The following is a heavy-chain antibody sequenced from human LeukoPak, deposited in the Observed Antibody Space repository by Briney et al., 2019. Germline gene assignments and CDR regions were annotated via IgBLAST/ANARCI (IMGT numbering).Heavy chain of an antibody. Sequence: PSETLSLTCTVSGGSIRSSYYYWGWIRQPPGKGLEWIGSIYDSGSTYYNPSLKSRVTISVDTSKNQFSLKLNSVTAADTAVYYCARGFNRGFDPWGQGTLVIVSS. CDR1: GGSIRSSYYY. D-gene: IGHD3-10*01. CDR3: ARGFNRGFDP. CDR2: IYDSGST. J-gene: IGHJ5*02. V-gene: IGHV4-39*01.